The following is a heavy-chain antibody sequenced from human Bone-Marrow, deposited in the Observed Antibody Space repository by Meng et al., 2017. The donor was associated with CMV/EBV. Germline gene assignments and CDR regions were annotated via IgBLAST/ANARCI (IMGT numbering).Heavy chain of an antibody. CDR1: GFSLSTSGMR. Sequence: SVPTLVKPTQTLTLTCTFSGFSLSTSGMRVSWIRQPPGKALEWLARIDWDDDKFYSTSLKTRLTISKDTSKNQVVLTMTNMDPVDTATYYCARTPSSSSENWFDPWGQGTLVTVSS. CDR3: ARTPSSSSENWFDP. J-gene: IGHJ5*02. D-gene: IGHD6-6*01. CDR2: IDWDDDK. V-gene: IGHV2-70D*14.